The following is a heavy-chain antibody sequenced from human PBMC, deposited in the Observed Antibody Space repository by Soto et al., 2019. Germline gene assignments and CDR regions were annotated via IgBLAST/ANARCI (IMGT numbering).Heavy chain of an antibody. V-gene: IGHV3-21*01. CDR1: GFPFNNYG. CDR2: VSKSDYT. D-gene: IGHD2-2*01. Sequence: GGSVRLSCTVSGFPFNNYGINWVRQAPGKGLEWVSSVSKSDYTYYSDSVQGRFTISRDNAKNSVSLQMNTLRVEDTAVYYCAREDSIIIPAVSDFWGQGTLVTVSS. CDR3: AREDSIIIPAVSDF. J-gene: IGHJ4*02.